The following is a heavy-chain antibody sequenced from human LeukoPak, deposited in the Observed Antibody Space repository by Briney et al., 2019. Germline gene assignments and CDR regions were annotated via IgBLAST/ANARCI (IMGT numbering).Heavy chain of an antibody. J-gene: IGHJ4*02. CDR3: ARAGDAAAAGLFDY. V-gene: IGHV4-59*01. Sequence: SETLSLTCTVSGGSISSYYWSWIRQPPGKGLEWIGYIFYSGSTNYNPSLKSRVTISVDTSKNQFSLKLSSVTAADTAVYYCARAGDAAAAGLFDYWGQGTLVTVSS. CDR1: GGSISSYY. D-gene: IGHD6-13*01. CDR2: IFYSGST.